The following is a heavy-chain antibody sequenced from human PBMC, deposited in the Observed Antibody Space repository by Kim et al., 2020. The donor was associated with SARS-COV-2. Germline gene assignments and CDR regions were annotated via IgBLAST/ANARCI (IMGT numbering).Heavy chain of an antibody. CDR2: IWYDGSNK. V-gene: IGHV3-33*06. J-gene: IGHJ4*02. Sequence: GGSLRLSCAASRFTFSSYGLHWVRQAPGKGLEWVAVIWYDGSNKYHADSVKGRFPISRDNSKNTLYLQMNNLRAEDTAVYYCAKERRKYCSGGSCHLEYWGQGTLVTVSS. CDR1: RFTFSSYG. CDR3: AKERRKYCSGGSCHLEY. D-gene: IGHD2-15*01.